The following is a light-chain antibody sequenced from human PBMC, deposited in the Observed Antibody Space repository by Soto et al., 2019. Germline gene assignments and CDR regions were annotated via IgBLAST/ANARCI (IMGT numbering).Light chain of an antibody. Sequence: ETVMTQSPVTLSVSPGEGATLSCRASQTINNNLAWYQQKPGQAPRLLIYGASRRATGVPARFSGSGSGTEFTLTISSLQSEDFAVYYCQQYDDWPEKFGQGTKVDI. CDR1: QTINNN. CDR2: GAS. J-gene: IGKJ1*01. CDR3: QQYDDWPEK. V-gene: IGKV3-15*01.